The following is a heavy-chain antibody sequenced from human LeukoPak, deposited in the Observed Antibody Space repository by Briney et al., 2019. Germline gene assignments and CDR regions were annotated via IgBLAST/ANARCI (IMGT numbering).Heavy chain of an antibody. V-gene: IGHV3-23*01. J-gene: IGHJ4*02. CDR1: GFTFSSCA. Sequence: PGASLTLSWAASGFTFSSCAMSWVRQAPGKGLGWVSTVSGSGSGGNTYYADSVKGRFTISRDNSKSTLYLQMNSLRAEDTAVYYCAKHLYDGSYSGLLDYWGQGTLVTVSS. CDR2: VSGSGSGGNT. CDR3: AKHLYDGSYSGLLDY. D-gene: IGHD1-26*01.